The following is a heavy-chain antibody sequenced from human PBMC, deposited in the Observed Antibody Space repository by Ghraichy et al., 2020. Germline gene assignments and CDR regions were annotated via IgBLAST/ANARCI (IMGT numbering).Heavy chain of an antibody. CDR2: ISTYTGNT. D-gene: IGHD2-2*01. J-gene: IGHJ4*02. CDR3: ARVDCTSTSCSQTFDY. CDR1: GYSFANYG. V-gene: IGHV1-18*01. Sequence: ASVKVSCKAFGYSFANYGISWLRQAPGQGLEWMGWISTYTGNTDYAQNLQARVTLTTDTSTSTAYMELRSLRSDETALYYCARVDCTSTSCSQTFDYWGQGTLVTVSS.